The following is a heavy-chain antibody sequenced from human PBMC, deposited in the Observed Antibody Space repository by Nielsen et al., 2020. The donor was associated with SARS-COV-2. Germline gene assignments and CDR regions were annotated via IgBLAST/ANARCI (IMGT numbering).Heavy chain of an antibody. J-gene: IGHJ3*02. CDR1: GFTFSSYA. Sequence: GGSLRLSCAASGFTFSSYAMSWVRQAPGKGLEWVSAISGSGGSTYYADSVKGRFTISRDNSKNTLYLQMNSLRAEDTAVYYCAKDGSGSYYNRDDAFDIWGQGTMVTVSS. D-gene: IGHD3-10*01. CDR2: ISGSGGST. CDR3: AKDGSGSYYNRDDAFDI. V-gene: IGHV3-23*01.